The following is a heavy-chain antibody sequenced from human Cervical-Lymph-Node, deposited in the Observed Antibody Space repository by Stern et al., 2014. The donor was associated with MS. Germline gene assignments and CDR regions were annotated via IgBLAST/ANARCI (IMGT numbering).Heavy chain of an antibody. CDR1: GGSLSTLD. Sequence: VQLVESGAEVKRPESSVKVSCKASGGSLSTLDISWVRQAPGQGLEWVGEIKPLFGTANYAQKFKGRVTITADESTSTVYMELSSLKSEDTAIYFCARHQAGIAANWGHGTLVTVTS. J-gene: IGHJ4*01. D-gene: IGHD6-13*01. V-gene: IGHV1-69*01. CDR3: ARHQAGIAAN. CDR2: IKPLFGTA.